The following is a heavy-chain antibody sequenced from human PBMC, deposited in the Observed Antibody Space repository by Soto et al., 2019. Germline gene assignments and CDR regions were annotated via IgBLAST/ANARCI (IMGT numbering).Heavy chain of an antibody. J-gene: IGHJ6*03. CDR1: GYTFTSYG. CDR3: ARVAASEKIPAGYYYYMDV. D-gene: IGHD6-25*01. CDR2: ISAGNGNT. Sequence: ASVKVSCKASGYTFTSYGISWLRMAPGQGLEWMGWISAGNGNTNYAQKFQGRVTITRDTSASTAYMELSSLRSEDTAVYYCARVAASEKIPAGYYYYMDVWGKGTTVTVSS. V-gene: IGHV1-18*01.